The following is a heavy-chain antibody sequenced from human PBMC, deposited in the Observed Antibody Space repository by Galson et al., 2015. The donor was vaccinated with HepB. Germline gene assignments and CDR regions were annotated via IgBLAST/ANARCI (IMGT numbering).Heavy chain of an antibody. Sequence: SLRLSCAASGFTFSSYAMSWVRQAPGKGLEWVSAISGSGGSTYYADSVKGRFTISRDNSKNTLYLQMNSLRAEDTAVYYCANDQTNYGDYAPGAFDIWGQGTMVTVSS. CDR2: ISGSGGST. J-gene: IGHJ3*02. D-gene: IGHD4-17*01. V-gene: IGHV3-23*01. CDR1: GFTFSSYA. CDR3: ANDQTNYGDYAPGAFDI.